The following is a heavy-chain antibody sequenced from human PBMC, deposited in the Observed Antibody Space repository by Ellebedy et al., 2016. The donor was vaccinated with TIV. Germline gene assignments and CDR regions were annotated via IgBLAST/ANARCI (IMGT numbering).Heavy chain of an antibody. V-gene: IGHV1-69*05. Sequence: SVKVSXXASGGTFSSYAISWVRQAPGQGLEWMGGIIPIFGTANYAQKFQGRVTITTDESTSTAYMELSSLRSEDTAVYYCARAEYQLLSTRNPFDYWGQGTLVTVSS. CDR1: GGTFSSYA. CDR3: ARAEYQLLSTRNPFDY. J-gene: IGHJ4*02. CDR2: IIPIFGTA. D-gene: IGHD2-2*01.